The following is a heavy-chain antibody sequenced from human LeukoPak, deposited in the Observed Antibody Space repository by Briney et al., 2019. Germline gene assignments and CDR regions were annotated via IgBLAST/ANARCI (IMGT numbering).Heavy chain of an antibody. CDR1: GFTFSSYS. J-gene: IGHJ4*02. CDR3: ARGAPTVTPTPFDY. CDR2: ISSSGSTI. Sequence: PGGSLRLSCAASGFTFSSYSMNWVRQAPGKGLEWVSYISSSGSTIFDADSVKGRFTISRDNAKNSLYLQMSSLRAEDTAVYYCARGAPTVTPTPFDYWGQGTLVTVSS. D-gene: IGHD4-17*01. V-gene: IGHV3-48*04.